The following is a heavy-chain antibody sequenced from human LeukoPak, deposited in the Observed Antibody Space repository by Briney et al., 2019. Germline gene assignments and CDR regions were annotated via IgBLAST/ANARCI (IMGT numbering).Heavy chain of an antibody. V-gene: IGHV4-34*01. D-gene: IGHD4-11*01. CDR2: INHSGST. CDR1: GGSFSGYY. J-gene: IGHJ1*01. Sequence: PSETLSLTCAVYGGSFSGYYWSWIRQPPGKGLEWIGEINHSGSTNYNPSLKSRVTISVDTSKNQFSLKLSSVTAADTAVYYCASTTGYSQYWGQGTLVTVSS. CDR3: ASTTGYSQY.